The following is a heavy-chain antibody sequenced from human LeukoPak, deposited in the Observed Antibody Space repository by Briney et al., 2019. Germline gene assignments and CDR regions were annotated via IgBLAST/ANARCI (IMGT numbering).Heavy chain of an antibody. Sequence: SETLSLTCTVSGGSISTSNYYWSWIRQPPGKGLEWIGEINHSGSTNYNPSLKSRVTISVDTSKNQFSLKLSSVTAADTAVYYCARRAAYCGGDCYRRAFDIWGQGTMVTVSS. J-gene: IGHJ3*02. V-gene: IGHV4-39*07. CDR3: ARRAAYCGGDCYRRAFDI. D-gene: IGHD2-21*02. CDR1: GGSISTSNYY. CDR2: INHSGST.